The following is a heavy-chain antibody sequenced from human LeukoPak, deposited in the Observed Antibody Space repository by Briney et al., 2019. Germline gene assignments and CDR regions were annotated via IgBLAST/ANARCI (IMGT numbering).Heavy chain of an antibody. D-gene: IGHD2-15*01. CDR2: MLYSGST. V-gene: IGHV4-39*01. Sequence: SETLSLTCTISNGSTNSRNYYWGWIRQPPGKGLEWIGSMLYSGSTYYNPTLTSRVTLSVDMANNQFSLKLRSVTAADTSVYYCARPFGHCSGGSCPSWGQGTLVTVSS. CDR1: NGSTNSRNYY. J-gene: IGHJ5*02. CDR3: ARPFGHCSGGSCPS.